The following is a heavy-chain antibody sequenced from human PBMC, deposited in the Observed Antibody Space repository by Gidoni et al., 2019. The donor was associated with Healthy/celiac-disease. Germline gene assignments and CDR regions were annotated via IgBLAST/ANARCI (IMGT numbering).Heavy chain of an antibody. CDR3: AKDGFGYSSSWGIDY. CDR2: ISYDGSNK. CDR1: GFTFSSYG. D-gene: IGHD6-13*01. J-gene: IGHJ4*02. V-gene: IGHV3-30*18. Sequence: QVQLVESGGGVVQPGRSLRLACAAPGFTFSSYGMHWVRQAPGKGLEWVAVISYDGSNKYYADSVKGRFTISRDNSKNTLYLQMNSLRAEDTAVYYCAKDGFGYSSSWGIDYWGQGTLVTVSS.